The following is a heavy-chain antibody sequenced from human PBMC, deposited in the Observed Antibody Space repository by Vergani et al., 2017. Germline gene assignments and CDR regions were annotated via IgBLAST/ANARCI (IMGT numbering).Heavy chain of an antibody. D-gene: IGHD4-23*01. Sequence: QVQLQQWGAGLLKPSETLSLTCAVYGGSFSGYYWSWIRQPAGKGLEWIGRIYTSGSTNYNPSLKSRVTISVDTSKNQFSLKLSSVTAADTAVYYCARAVGFSPVYWGQGTLVTVSS. CDR3: ARAVGFSPVY. CDR1: GGSFSGYY. V-gene: IGHV4-59*10. CDR2: IYTSGST. J-gene: IGHJ4*02.